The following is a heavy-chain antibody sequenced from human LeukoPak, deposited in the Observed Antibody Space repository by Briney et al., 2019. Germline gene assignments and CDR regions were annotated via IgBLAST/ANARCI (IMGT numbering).Heavy chain of an antibody. V-gene: IGHV3-53*01. D-gene: IGHD6-13*01. CDR1: GFAFSTKF. CDR3: AKDEAAAGGGLDY. Sequence: GGSLRLSCAASGFAFSTKFMTWVRQPPAKGLEWVSVIYTGGLTYYPDSVKGRFTISRDNSKNTLYLQMNNLKADDTAVYYCAKDEAAAGGGLDYWGQGTLVIVFS. CDR2: IYTGGLT. J-gene: IGHJ4*02.